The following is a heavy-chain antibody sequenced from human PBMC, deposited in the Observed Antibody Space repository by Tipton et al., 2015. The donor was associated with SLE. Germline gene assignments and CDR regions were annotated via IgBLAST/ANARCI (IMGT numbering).Heavy chain of an antibody. V-gene: IGHV1-18*01. CDR1: GYTFTSYG. CDR3: ARPHSYYYDSSGYYPN. D-gene: IGHD3-22*01. Sequence: QSGPEVKKPRASVKVSCKASGYTFTSYGISWVRQAPGQGLEWMGWISAYNGNTNYAQKLQGRVTMTTDTSTSTAYMELRSLRSDDTAVYYCARPHSYYYDSSGYYPNWGQGTLVTVSS. J-gene: IGHJ4*02. CDR2: ISAYNGNT.